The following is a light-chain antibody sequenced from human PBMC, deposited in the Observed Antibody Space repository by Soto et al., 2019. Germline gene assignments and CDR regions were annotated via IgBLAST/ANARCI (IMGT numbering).Light chain of an antibody. J-gene: IGKJ1*01. CDR3: QQYVSSPRT. Sequence: ESVLTQSPGTLSLSQGERATLSCRASQSVSSSYLAWYQQKPGQAPRLLIYGASSRATGIPDRFSGSGSGTDFTLIISRLEPEDFAVYYCQQYVSSPRTFGQRTKVDIK. V-gene: IGKV3-20*01. CDR2: GAS. CDR1: QSVSSSY.